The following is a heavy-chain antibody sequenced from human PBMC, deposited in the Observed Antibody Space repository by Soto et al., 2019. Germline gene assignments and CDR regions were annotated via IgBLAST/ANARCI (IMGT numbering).Heavy chain of an antibody. CDR3: ATDCHRTLFGVASAPYAMDV. V-gene: IGHV1-69*11. Sequence: QGQLVQSGAEVKKPGSSVNFSCKASGGTFNNLAINWVRQAPGQGLEWMGGITPILGAANYAQKFQGRVSIVADESTGTVSMDLGSLRSDDTAMYDCATDCHRTLFGVASAPYAMDVWGQGTTVTVSS. J-gene: IGHJ6*02. D-gene: IGHD3-3*01. CDR1: GGTFNNLA. CDR2: ITPILGAA.